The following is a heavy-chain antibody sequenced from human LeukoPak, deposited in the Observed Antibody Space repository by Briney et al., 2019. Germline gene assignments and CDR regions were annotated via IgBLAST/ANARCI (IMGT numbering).Heavy chain of an antibody. D-gene: IGHD2-15*01. V-gene: IGHV3-21*01. Sequence: PGGSLRLSCAASGCTFSSYSMNWVRQAPGKGLEWVSSISSSSSYIYYADSVKGRFTISRDNAKNSVYLQMNSLRAEDTAVYYCAKSGVVVAALERGVANWFDPWGQGTLVTVSS. J-gene: IGHJ5*02. CDR2: ISSSSSYI. CDR1: GCTFSSYS. CDR3: AKSGVVVAALERGVANWFDP.